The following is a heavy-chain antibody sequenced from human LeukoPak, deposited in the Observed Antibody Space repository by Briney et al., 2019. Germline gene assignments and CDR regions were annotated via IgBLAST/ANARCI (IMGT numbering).Heavy chain of an antibody. Sequence: ASVKVSCTASGYTFTGYYMHWVRQAPGQGLEWMGWINPNSGGTNYAQKFQGRVTMTRDTSISTAYMELSSLRSDDPAVYYCARGPPMVRGGIRTYYGMDVWGQGTTVTVS. CDR3: ARGPPMVRGGIRTYYGMDV. CDR1: GYTFTGYY. CDR2: INPNSGGT. V-gene: IGHV1-2*02. D-gene: IGHD3-10*01. J-gene: IGHJ6*02.